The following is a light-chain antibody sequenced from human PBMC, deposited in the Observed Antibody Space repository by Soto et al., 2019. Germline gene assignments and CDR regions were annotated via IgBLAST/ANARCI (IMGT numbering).Light chain of an antibody. CDR2: DAS. V-gene: IGKV1-5*01. CDR3: QQYNSYWGT. Sequence: DIQMTQSPSTLSASVGDRVTITCRASQSISSWLAWYQQKPGKAPKLLIYDASSLESGVPSRFTGPXSGTAFPLHISSLQPDDFATYYCQQYNSYWGTFGQGTKVDIK. CDR1: QSISSW. J-gene: IGKJ1*01.